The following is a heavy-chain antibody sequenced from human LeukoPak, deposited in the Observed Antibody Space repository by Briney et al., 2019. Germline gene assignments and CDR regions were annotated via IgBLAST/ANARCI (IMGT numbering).Heavy chain of an antibody. V-gene: IGHV4-34*01. CDR3: ARGQGATVPQVGKNWFDP. Sequence: PSETLSPTCAVYIASFSNYHWNWIRHTPPKGLEWIGEVNEVGGTNISPSLRNRVILSVDTSKNQFFLKLISVTVADTAVYYCARGQGATVPQVGKNWFDPWGQGTRVTVSS. CDR2: VNEVGGT. J-gene: IGHJ5*02. D-gene: IGHD1-26*01. CDR1: IASFSNYH.